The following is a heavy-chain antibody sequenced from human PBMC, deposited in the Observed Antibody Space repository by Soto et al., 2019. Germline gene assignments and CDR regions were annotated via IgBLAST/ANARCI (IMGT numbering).Heavy chain of an antibody. CDR3: AREDGVVGATSAFDY. CDR1: GFTLTTYT. V-gene: IGHV3-21*01. J-gene: IGHJ4*02. D-gene: IGHD1-26*01. CDR2: INGRGNYK. Sequence: EVQLVESGGGQVKPGGSLRLSCAASGFTLTTYTMNWVRQAPGMGLEWVSSINGRGNYKYYTDSVEGRFTISRDNAQNSLYLQMNSLRAEDTAVYYCAREDGVVGATSAFDYWGQGTLVTVSS.